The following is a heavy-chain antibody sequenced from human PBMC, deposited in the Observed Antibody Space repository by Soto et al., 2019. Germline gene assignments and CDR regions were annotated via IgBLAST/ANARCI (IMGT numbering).Heavy chain of an antibody. CDR2: ISSRSTNI. CDR1: GFTFNSYT. Sequence: GGSLRLSCEASGFTFNSYTINWVRRAPGKGLEWVSCISSRSTNIHYADSWKGRFTNSRDNAKRSLYLQMNGVRAEDTAGYYCARGPLYYFDSWGQGTLVTVSS. J-gene: IGHJ4*02. V-gene: IGHV3-21*01. CDR3: ARGPLYYFDS.